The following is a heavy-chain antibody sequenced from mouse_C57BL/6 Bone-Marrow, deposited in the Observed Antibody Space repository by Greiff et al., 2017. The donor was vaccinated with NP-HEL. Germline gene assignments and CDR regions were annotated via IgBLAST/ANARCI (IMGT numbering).Heavy chain of an antibody. CDR1: GYTFTDYN. V-gene: IGHV1-22*01. CDR3: AREPLPGSSYLFDY. D-gene: IGHD1-1*01. J-gene: IGHJ2*01. CDR2: INPNNGGT. Sequence: EFQLQQSGPELVKPGASVKMSCKASGYTFTDYNMHWVKQSHGKSLEWIGYINPNNGGTSYNQKFKGKATLTVNKSSSTAYMELRSLTSEDSAVYYCAREPLPGSSYLFDYWGQGTTLTVSS.